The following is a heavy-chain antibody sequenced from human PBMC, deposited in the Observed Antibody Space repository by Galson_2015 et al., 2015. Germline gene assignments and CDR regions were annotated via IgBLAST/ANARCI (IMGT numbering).Heavy chain of an antibody. V-gene: IGHV1-3*01. Sequence: SVKVSCKASGYSFTSYPTHWVRQAPGQRLEWMGWFDAANGNTKYSQKFQGRVSITRDTSASTADMELSSLRFEDTAVYYCARGQLDSRQDYSCQGTPVTVSS. CDR1: GYSFTSYP. D-gene: IGHD2-2*03. CDR3: ARGQLDSRQDY. CDR2: FDAANGNT. J-gene: IGHJ4*02.